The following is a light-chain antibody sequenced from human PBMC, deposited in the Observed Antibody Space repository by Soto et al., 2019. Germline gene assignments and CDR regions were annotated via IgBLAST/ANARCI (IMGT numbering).Light chain of an antibody. J-gene: IGLJ3*02. CDR3: ATWDDSLSVWV. V-gene: IGLV1-47*01. CDR1: SSNIGNNN. Sequence: QSVLTQPPSASGTPGQRVTISCSGSSSNIGNNNVYWYQQLPGTTPKLLIYRNNQRPSGVPDRFSGSKSGTSASLAISGLRSEDEADYYCATWDDSLSVWVFGGGTKVTVL. CDR2: RNN.